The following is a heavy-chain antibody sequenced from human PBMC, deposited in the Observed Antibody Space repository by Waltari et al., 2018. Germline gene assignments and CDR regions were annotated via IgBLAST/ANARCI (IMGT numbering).Heavy chain of an antibody. Sequence: EVQMVQSGAEVKKPGESLKISCKGSGYTFTRHWIAWVRQMPGKGLGWMGISYPGDSDTRYSPSFQGQVTISVDKSISTAYLQWSSLEASDTAMYYCARHVGGYCRSGTCYSDSWGQGTLVTVSS. J-gene: IGHJ4*02. CDR2: SYPGDSDT. V-gene: IGHV5-51*01. CDR1: GYTFTRHW. D-gene: IGHD2-15*01. CDR3: ARHVGGYCRSGTCYSDS.